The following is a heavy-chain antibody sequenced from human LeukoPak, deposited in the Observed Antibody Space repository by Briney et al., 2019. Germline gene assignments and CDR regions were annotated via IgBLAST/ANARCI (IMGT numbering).Heavy chain of an antibody. V-gene: IGHV3-23*01. D-gene: IGHD6-13*01. Sequence: GGSLRLSCAASGFTFRTYAMSWVRQAPGKGLEWVSGISDSGDGTYYAESVKGRFTISRDNSKNTVFLQMNSLRADDTAKYYCAKDKAPGSLHTPSDFWGQGTLVTVFS. CDR2: ISDSGDGT. CDR3: AKDKAPGSLHTPSDF. J-gene: IGHJ4*02. CDR1: GFTFRTYA.